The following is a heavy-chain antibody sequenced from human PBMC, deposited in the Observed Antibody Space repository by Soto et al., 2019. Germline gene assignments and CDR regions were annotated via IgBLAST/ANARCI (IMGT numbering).Heavy chain of an antibody. CDR3: ATIETYYYDSSGYFDY. D-gene: IGHD3-22*01. CDR1: GFTFSSYA. J-gene: IGHJ4*02. Sequence: QVQLVESGGGVVQPGRSLRLSCAASGFTFSSYAMHWVRQAPGKGLEWVAVISYDGSNKYYADSVKGRFTISRDNSKNTLYLQMNSLRAEDTAVYYCATIETYYYDSSGYFDYWGQGTLVTVSS. V-gene: IGHV3-30-3*01. CDR2: ISYDGSNK.